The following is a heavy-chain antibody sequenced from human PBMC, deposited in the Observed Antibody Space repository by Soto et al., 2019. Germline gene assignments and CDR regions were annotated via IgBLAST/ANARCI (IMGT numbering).Heavy chain of an antibody. CDR1: GYSFTAYH. V-gene: IGHV1-2*02. CDR2: INPKYGDT. D-gene: IGHD1-1*01. Sequence: QVQLMQSGAEVKEPGASVKVSCKASGYSFTAYHIHWVRQAPGHGFEWMGFINPKYGDTNYAQKFQGRVTMTRDTSISTAYMELNRLKSDDTAVYYCARLPRLEPFDYWGQGTLVSVSS. J-gene: IGHJ4*02. CDR3: ARLPRLEPFDY.